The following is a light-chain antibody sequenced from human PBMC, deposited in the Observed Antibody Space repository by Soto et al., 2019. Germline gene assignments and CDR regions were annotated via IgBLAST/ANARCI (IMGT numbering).Light chain of an antibody. J-gene: IGKJ2*03. V-gene: IGKV1-5*01. CDR2: DAS. CDR3: QQFDVYYS. Sequence: DIQMTQSPSTLSASVGDRVTITCRARQSISTSLAWYQQKPGKAPKLLIYDASSLESGVPSRFSGSGSGTEFTLTISILQPDDFATYYCQQFDVYYSFGQGTKLEIK. CDR1: QSISTS.